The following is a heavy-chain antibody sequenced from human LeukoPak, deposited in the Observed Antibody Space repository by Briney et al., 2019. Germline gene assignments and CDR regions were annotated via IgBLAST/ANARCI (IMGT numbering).Heavy chain of an antibody. J-gene: IGHJ4*02. CDR1: GFRFSSYS. CDR3: ARAPGGGSYPSPDY. Sequence: PGGSLRLSCAASGFRFSSYSLNWIRQAPGKGLEWVSSISSMSDYKYYADSVKGRFTISRDDAENSLYLQMNSLRAEDTAVYYCARAPGGGSYPSPDYWGQGTLVTVSS. V-gene: IGHV3-21*01. D-gene: IGHD1-26*01. CDR2: ISSMSDYK.